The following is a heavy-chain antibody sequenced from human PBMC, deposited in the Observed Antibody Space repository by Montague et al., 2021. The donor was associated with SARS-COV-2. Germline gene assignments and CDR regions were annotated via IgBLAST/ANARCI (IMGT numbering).Heavy chain of an antibody. J-gene: IGHJ4*02. D-gene: IGHD1-26*01. CDR2: IFWDDDK. Sequence: PALVKPTQTLTLTYAVSGFSLTTSGVAVGWIRQPPGKALEWLALIFWDDDKRYSPSLRSGLTISKDTPKNQVVLTVINMDPVDTATYYCVHRHPPEAGGSYYYFDYWGQGTLVTVSS. CDR3: VHRHPPEAGGSYYYFDY. V-gene: IGHV2-5*02. CDR1: GFSLTTSGVA.